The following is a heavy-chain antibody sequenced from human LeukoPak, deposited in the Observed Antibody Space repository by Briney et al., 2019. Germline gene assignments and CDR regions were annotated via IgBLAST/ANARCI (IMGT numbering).Heavy chain of an antibody. CDR1: GYTFTGYY. V-gene: IGHV1-2*02. CDR2: INPNSGGT. D-gene: IGHD3-10*01. J-gene: IGHJ4*02. Sequence: ASVKVSCKASGYTFTGYYMHWVRQAPGQGLEWMGWINPNSGGTNYAQKFQGRVTMTRDTSISTAYMEPSRLRSDDTAVYYCARVFYGSGSYHLPEYYFDYWGQGTLVTVSS. CDR3: ARVFYGSGSYHLPEYYFDY.